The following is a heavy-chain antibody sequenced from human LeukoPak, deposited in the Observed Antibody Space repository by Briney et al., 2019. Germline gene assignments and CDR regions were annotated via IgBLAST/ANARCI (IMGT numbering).Heavy chain of an antibody. J-gene: IGHJ4*02. V-gene: IGHV3-21*01. CDR2: ISSSSSYI. D-gene: IGHD1-7*01. CDR3: ARAYLELFAY. CDR1: GFTFSSYS. Sequence: GGSLRLSCAASGFTFSSYSMNWVPQAPGKGLEWVSSISSSSSYIYYADPVKGRFTISRDNAKNSLYLQMNSLRAEDTAVYYCARAYLELFAYWGQGTLVTVSS.